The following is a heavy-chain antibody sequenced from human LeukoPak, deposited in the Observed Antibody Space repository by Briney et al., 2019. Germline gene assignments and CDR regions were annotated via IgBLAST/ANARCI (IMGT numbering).Heavy chain of an antibody. J-gene: IGHJ3*02. Sequence: KPSETLSLTCTVSGGSISSYYWSWIRQPPGKGLEWIGRIYTSGSTNYNPSLKSRVTTSVDTSKNQFSLSLSSVTAADTAVYYCARWEVRLNAFEMWGQGTMVTVSS. CDR2: IYTSGST. CDR1: GGSISSYY. V-gene: IGHV4-4*07. CDR3: ARWEVRLNAFEM. D-gene: IGHD3-10*01.